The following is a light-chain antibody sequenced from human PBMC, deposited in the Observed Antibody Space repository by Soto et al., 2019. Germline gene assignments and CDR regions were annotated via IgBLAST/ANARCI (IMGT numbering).Light chain of an antibody. CDR3: QQRSNWHPIT. CDR2: DAS. Sequence: EVVMRQSPATQSVSPGEGATLSCRSSQTISSSLAWYQQKPGQSPRLLIYDASNRASGVPPRFTGSGSGTDFTLSISSIEPEDFAVYYCQQRSNWHPITFGQGTRLEIK. J-gene: IGKJ5*01. V-gene: IGKV3-11*01. CDR1: QTISSS.